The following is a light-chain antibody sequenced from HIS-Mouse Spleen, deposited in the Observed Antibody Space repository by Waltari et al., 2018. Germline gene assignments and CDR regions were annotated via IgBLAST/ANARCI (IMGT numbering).Light chain of an antibody. CDR1: SSDVGSYNR. J-gene: IGLJ1*01. CDR3: SSYTSSSTD. CDR2: EVS. V-gene: IGLV2-18*02. Sequence: QSALTQPPSVSGSPGQSVTISCTGTSSDVGSYNRVSWYQQPPGTAPKLMIYEVSNRPSGVPDRFSGSKSGNTASLTISGLQAEDEADYYCSSYTSSSTDFGTGTKVTVL.